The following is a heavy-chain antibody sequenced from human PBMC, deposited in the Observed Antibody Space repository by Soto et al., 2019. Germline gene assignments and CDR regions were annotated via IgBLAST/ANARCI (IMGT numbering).Heavy chain of an antibody. J-gene: IGHJ4*02. D-gene: IGHD7-27*01. CDR3: ARGWGRIFDY. Sequence: QVQLQQWGAGLLKPSETLSLTCAVSGGSFSGYYWSWIRQPPGKGLEWIGEINHSGSTNYNPSPKSRVTISGDTSKNQFSLKLSSVTAADTAVYYCARGWGRIFDYWGQGTLVTVSS. V-gene: IGHV4-34*01. CDR2: INHSGST. CDR1: GGSFSGYY.